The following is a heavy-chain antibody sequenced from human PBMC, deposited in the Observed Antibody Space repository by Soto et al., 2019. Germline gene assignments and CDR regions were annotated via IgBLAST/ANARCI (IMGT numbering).Heavy chain of an antibody. Sequence: QVQLQESGPGLVKPSQTLSLTCTVSGGSISSGDYYWSWIRQPPGKGLEWIGYIYYSGSTYYNPSLKSRVTISVDTSKNQFSLKLSSVTAADTAVYYCAATPIEYSSSSDLPPFDYWGQGTLVTVSS. J-gene: IGHJ4*02. CDR1: GGSISSGDYY. V-gene: IGHV4-30-4*01. CDR3: AATPIEYSSSSDLPPFDY. CDR2: IYYSGST. D-gene: IGHD6-6*01.